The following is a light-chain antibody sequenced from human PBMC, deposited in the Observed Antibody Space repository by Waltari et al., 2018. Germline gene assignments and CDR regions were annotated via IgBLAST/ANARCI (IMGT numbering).Light chain of an antibody. CDR3: QQYNNAPWT. Sequence: DIQITQSLSSLSASVGDRVTITCLASQAISSWLAWYQQKPGKTPKLLIYKASSLQSGVPSRFSGSGSGTDFTLTISSLQPDDFATYYCQQYNNAPWTFGQGTKVEIK. CDR1: QAISSW. CDR2: KAS. J-gene: IGKJ1*01. V-gene: IGKV1-5*03.